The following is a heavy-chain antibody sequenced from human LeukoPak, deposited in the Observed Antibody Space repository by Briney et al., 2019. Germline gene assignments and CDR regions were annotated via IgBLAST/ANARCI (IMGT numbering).Heavy chain of an antibody. J-gene: IGHJ4*02. CDR2: ISAYNGNT. V-gene: IGHV1-18*01. D-gene: IGHD6-13*01. CDR3: AATGYSSSWQFDY. CDR1: GYTFTSYG. Sequence: GASVKVSCKASGYTFTSYGISWVRQAPGQGLEWMGWISAYNGNTNYAQKLQGRVTITADESTSTAYMELSSLRSEDTAVYYCAATGYSSSWQFDYWGQGTLVTVSS.